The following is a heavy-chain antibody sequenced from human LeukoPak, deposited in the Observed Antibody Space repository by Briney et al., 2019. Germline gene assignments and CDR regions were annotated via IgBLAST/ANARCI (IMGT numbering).Heavy chain of an antibody. CDR1: GFTFRAYW. V-gene: IGHV3-7*01. CDR2: INQDGSEK. CDR3: ARLRYTYGKNFDY. Sequence: GGSLRVSCAATGFTFRAYWMSWVRQASGKGLHWLANINQDGSEKDYVDSVKGRFTISRDNARNSLYLQMNTLRAEDTAVYFCARLRYTYGKNFDYWGQGALVTVSS. J-gene: IGHJ4*02. D-gene: IGHD5-18*01.